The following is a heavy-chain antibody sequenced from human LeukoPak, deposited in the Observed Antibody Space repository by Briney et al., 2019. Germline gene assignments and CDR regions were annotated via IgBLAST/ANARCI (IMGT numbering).Heavy chain of an antibody. CDR3: ATDYGGGYSYGNLDY. V-gene: IGHV1-24*01. D-gene: IGHD5-18*01. Sequence: ASVKVSCKVSGYTLTELSMHWVRQAPGKGLEWMGGFDPEDGETIYAQKFQGRVTMTEDTSTDTAYMELSSLRSEDTAVYYCATDYGGGYSYGNLDYWSQGTLVTVSS. J-gene: IGHJ4*02. CDR2: FDPEDGET. CDR1: GYTLTELS.